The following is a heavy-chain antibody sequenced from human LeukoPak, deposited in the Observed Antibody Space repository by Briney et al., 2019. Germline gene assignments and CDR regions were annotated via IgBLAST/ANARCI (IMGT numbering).Heavy chain of an antibody. CDR3: ATESRGVVPAANRPSIAAASV. V-gene: IGHV1-69-2*01. CDR1: GYTFTDYY. CDR2: VDPEDGET. D-gene: IGHD6-13*01. Sequence: ASVKVSCKVSGYTFTDYYMHWVQQAPGEGLEWMGLVDPEDGETIYAEKFQSRVTITADTSTDTAYMELSSLRSEDTAVYYCATESRGVVPAANRPSIAAASVWGKGTTVTVSS. J-gene: IGHJ6*04.